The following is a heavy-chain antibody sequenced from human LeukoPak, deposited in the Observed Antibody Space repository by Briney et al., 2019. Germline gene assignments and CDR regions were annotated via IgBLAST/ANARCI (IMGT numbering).Heavy chain of an antibody. CDR2: IIPIFGTA. D-gene: IGHD4-11*01. CDR1: GGTFSSYA. Sequence: GASVTVSCKASGGTFSSYAISWVRQAPGQGLEWMGGIIPIFGTANYAQKFQGRVTITADESTSTAYMELSSLRSKDTAVYYCASEEASNPFDYWGQGTLVTVSS. V-gene: IGHV1-69*13. J-gene: IGHJ4*02. CDR3: ASEEASNPFDY.